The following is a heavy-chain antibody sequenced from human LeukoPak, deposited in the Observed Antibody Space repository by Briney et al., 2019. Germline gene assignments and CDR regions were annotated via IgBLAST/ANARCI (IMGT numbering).Heavy chain of an antibody. J-gene: IGHJ5*02. CDR2: IYTSGST. Sequence: PSETLSLTCTVSGGSISSYYWGWIRQPAGKGLEWIGRIYTSGSTNYNPSLKSRVTMSVDTSKNQFSLKLSSVTAADTAVYYCARGRTLGYSYGSWFDPWGQGTLVTVSS. D-gene: IGHD5-18*01. CDR1: GGSISSYY. V-gene: IGHV4-4*07. CDR3: ARGRTLGYSYGSWFDP.